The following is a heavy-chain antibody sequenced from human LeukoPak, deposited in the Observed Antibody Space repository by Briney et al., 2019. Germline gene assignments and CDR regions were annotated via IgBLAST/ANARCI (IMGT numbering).Heavy chain of an antibody. Sequence: SETLSLTCAVYGVSFSTYYWNWIRQSPGKGLQWIGEINHGGSTKYDPSLKSRLTVSVGTSKNQFSLKLSSVTAADTAVYYCARDGLYYYDSSGYFYWGQGTLVTVSS. J-gene: IGHJ4*02. CDR1: GVSFSTYY. CDR2: INHGGST. D-gene: IGHD3-22*01. CDR3: ARDGLYYYDSSGYFY. V-gene: IGHV4-34*01.